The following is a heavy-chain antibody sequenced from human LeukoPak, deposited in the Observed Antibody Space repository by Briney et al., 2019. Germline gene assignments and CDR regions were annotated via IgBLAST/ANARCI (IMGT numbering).Heavy chain of an antibody. J-gene: IGHJ4*02. CDR2: SYSSGST. CDR3: AREEYCGGDCYSD. D-gene: IGHD2-21*02. CDR1: GFTVSSKY. Sequence: GGSLRLFHAPSGFTVSSKYMRWVRQPRGRRREWVSVSYSSGSTYYGDSAKGRFTISRDNSNNTLYLQMHSLRAEDTAVYYCAREEYCGGDCYSDWGQGTLVTVSS. V-gene: IGHV3-66*01.